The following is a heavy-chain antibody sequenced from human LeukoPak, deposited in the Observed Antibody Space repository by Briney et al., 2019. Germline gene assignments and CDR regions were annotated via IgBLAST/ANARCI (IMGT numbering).Heavy chain of an antibody. CDR3: ARVEDYYDSSGYQYFDY. V-gene: IGHV1-69*04. CDR2: IIPILGIA. Sequence: SVKVSCKASGGTFSSYAISWVRQAPGRGLEWMGSIIPILGIANYAQKFQGRVTITADKSTSTAYMELSSLRSEDTAVYYCARVEDYYDSSGYQYFDYWGQGTLVTVSS. J-gene: IGHJ4*02. CDR1: GGTFSSYA. D-gene: IGHD3-22*01.